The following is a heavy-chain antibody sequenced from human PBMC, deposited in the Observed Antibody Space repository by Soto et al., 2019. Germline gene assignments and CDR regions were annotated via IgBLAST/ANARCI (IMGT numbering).Heavy chain of an antibody. D-gene: IGHD4-4*01. CDR2: IYYSGST. CDR1: GGSVSSGSYY. J-gene: IGHJ6*02. CDR3: ARVRAMTTVTTYYYYYGMDV. V-gene: IGHV4-61*01. Sequence: XETLSLTGTVSGGSVSSGSYYWSWIRQPPGKGLEWIGYIYYSGSTNYNPSLKSRVTISVDTSKNQFSLKLSSVTAADTAVYYCARVRAMTTVTTYYYYYGMDVWGQGTTVTVSS.